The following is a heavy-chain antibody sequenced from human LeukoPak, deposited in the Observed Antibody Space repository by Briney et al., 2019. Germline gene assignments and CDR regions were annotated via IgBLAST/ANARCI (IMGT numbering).Heavy chain of an antibody. D-gene: IGHD6-13*01. Sequence: GASVKVSCKASGYTFTSYYMHWVRQAPGQGLEWMGIINPSSGSTSYAQKFQGRVTMTRDTSTSTVYMELSSLRSEDTAVYYCARDGRDSSSWNWFDPWGQGTLVTVSS. V-gene: IGHV1-46*01. J-gene: IGHJ5*02. CDR1: GYTFTSYY. CDR3: ARDGRDSSSWNWFDP. CDR2: INPSSGST.